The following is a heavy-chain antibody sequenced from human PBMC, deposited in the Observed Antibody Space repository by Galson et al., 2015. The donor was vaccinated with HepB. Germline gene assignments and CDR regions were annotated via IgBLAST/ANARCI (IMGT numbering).Heavy chain of an antibody. J-gene: IGHJ3*02. CDR1: GYTFTSYA. CDR3: ARPYYYGSGSYPDAFDI. D-gene: IGHD3-10*01. V-gene: IGHV1-3*01. Sequence: SVKVSCKASGYTFTSYAMHWVRQAPGQRLEWMGWINAGNGNTKYSQKFQGRVTITRDTSASTAYMELSSLRSEDTAVYYCARPYYYGSGSYPDAFDIWGQGTMVTVSS. CDR2: INAGNGNT.